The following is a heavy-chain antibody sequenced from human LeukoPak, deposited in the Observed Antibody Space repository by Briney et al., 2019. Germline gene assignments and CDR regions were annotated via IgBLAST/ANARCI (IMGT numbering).Heavy chain of an antibody. Sequence: SETLSLTCAVYGGSFSGYHWSWIRQPPGKGLEWIGEINHSGSTNYNPSLKSRVTISVDTSKNQFSLKLSSVTAADTAVYYCARDRLTPMVRGSLDYWGQGTLVTVSS. CDR2: INHSGST. D-gene: IGHD3-10*01. CDR3: ARDRLTPMVRGSLDY. J-gene: IGHJ4*02. CDR1: GGSFSGYH. V-gene: IGHV4-34*01.